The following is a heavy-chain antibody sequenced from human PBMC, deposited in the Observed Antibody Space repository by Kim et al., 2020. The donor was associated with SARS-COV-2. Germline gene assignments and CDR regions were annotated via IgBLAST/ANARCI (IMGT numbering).Heavy chain of an antibody. J-gene: IGHJ6*02. CDR3: ARFWGWTSPYYYYYGMDV. V-gene: IGHV3-7*03. D-gene: IGHD3-16*01. Sequence: GGSLRLSCAASGFTFSSYWMSWVRQAPGKGLEWVANIKQDGSEKYYVDSVKGRFTISRDNAKNSLYLQMNSLRAEDTAVYYCARFWGWTSPYYYYYGMDVWGQGTTVTVSS. CDR2: IKQDGSEK. CDR1: GFTFSSYW.